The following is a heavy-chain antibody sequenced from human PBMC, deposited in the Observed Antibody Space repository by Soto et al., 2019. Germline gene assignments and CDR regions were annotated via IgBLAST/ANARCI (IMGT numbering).Heavy chain of an antibody. D-gene: IGHD1-26*01. CDR2: IYYSGST. J-gene: IGHJ6*02. Sequence: SETLSLTCTVSGGSISSGDYYWSWIRQPPGKGLEWIGYIYYSGSTYYNPSLKSRVTISVDTSKNQFSLKLSSVTAADTAVYYCARGGDYYGMDVWGQGTTVTVSS. V-gene: IGHV4-30-4*01. CDR3: ARGGDYYGMDV. CDR1: GGSISSGDYY.